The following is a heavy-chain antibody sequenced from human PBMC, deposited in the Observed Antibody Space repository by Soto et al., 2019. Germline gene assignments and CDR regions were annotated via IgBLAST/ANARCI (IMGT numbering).Heavy chain of an antibody. CDR2: ISGSGDS. CDR3: ASRNYYDTSGYYYWYYFDF. Sequence: PGGSLRLSCAASGITFSNYAMSWVRQAPGKGLEWVSGISGSGDSAESVKGRFTISRDNSKNTVYLQMNSLGAEDMAVYYCASRNYYDTSGYYYWYYFDFWGQGALVTVSS. V-gene: IGHV3-23*01. D-gene: IGHD3-22*01. J-gene: IGHJ4*02. CDR1: GITFSNYA.